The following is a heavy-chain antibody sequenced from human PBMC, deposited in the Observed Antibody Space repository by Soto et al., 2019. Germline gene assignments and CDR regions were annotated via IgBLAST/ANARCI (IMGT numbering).Heavy chain of an antibody. CDR1: GGSIISYY. CDR3: AGLTFRLWFGELLGAFDI. CDR2: IYYSGST. Sequence: LEILSLTCTVSGGSIISYYWSWSRQPPGKGLEWIGYIYYSGSTNYNPSLKSRVTISVDTSKNQFSLKLSSVTAADTAVYYCAGLTFRLWFGELLGAFDIWGQGTMVTVSS. D-gene: IGHD3-10*01. J-gene: IGHJ3*02. V-gene: IGHV4-59*01.